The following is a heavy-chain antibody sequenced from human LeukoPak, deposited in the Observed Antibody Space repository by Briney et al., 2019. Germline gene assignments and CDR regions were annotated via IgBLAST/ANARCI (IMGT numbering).Heavy chain of an antibody. D-gene: IGHD3-22*01. CDR3: ARDSRDSSGSEIY. CDR1: GGSISSGDYY. V-gene: IGHV4-30-4*01. J-gene: IGHJ4*02. CDR2: IYYSGST. Sequence: SETLSLTCTVSGGSISSGDYYWSWIRQPPGKGLEWIGYIYYSGSTYYNPSLKSRVTISVDKSKNQFSLKLSSVTAADTAVYYCARDSRDSSGSEIYWGQGTLVTVSS.